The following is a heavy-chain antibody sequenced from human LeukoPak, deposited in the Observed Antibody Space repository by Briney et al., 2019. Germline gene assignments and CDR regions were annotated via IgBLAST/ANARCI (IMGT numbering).Heavy chain of an antibody. Sequence: GGSLRLSCAASGFTFSSYSMNWVRQAPGKGLEWVSSISSSSSYIYYADSVKGRFTISRDNAKKSLYLQMNSLRAEDTAVYYCARDLAYYYYDSSGYYGNPIDYWGQGTLVTVSS. J-gene: IGHJ4*02. CDR1: GFTFSSYS. D-gene: IGHD3-22*01. CDR3: ARDLAYYYYDSSGYYGNPIDY. CDR2: ISSSSSYI. V-gene: IGHV3-21*01.